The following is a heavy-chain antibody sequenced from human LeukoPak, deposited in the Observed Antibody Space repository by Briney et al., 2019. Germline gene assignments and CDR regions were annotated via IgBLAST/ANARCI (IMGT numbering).Heavy chain of an antibody. CDR2: MNPNSGNT. CDR3: TRDHITSWQIDF. D-gene: IGHD2-2*01. CDR1: GYTFTSYD. Sequence: GASVKVSCKASGYTFTSYDINWVRQATGQGLEWMGWMNPNSGNTGYAQKFQGRVTMTRNTSISTAYMELSSLRSEDTAVYYCTRDHITSWQIDFWGQGTMVTVSS. V-gene: IGHV1-8*01. J-gene: IGHJ4*02.